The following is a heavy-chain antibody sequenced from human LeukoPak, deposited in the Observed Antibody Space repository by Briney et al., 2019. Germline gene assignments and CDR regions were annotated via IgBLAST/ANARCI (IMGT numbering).Heavy chain of an antibody. V-gene: IGHV4-31*03. CDR3: ARDYYSNRFDY. CDR1: GGSISRGGYY. Sequence: SQTLSLTCTVSGGSISRGGYYWSWIRQHPGKGLEWIGNIYYSGSTYYNPSLKSRVTISVDTSKKQFSLKLSSVTAADTAVYYCARDYYSNRFDYWGQGTLVTVSS. CDR2: IYYSGST. J-gene: IGHJ4*02. D-gene: IGHD4-11*01.